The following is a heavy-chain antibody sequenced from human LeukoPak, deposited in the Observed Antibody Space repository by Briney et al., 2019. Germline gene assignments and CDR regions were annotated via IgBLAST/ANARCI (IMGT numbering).Heavy chain of an antibody. Sequence: SETLSLTCTVSGGSISSSSYYWGWIRQPPGKGLEWIGSISYSGTYYNPSLKSRVTISVDTSKNQFSLKLSSVTAADTAMYYCARHSDAFDIWGQGTIVTVSS. CDR2: ISYSGT. V-gene: IGHV4-39*01. CDR3: ARHSDAFDI. CDR1: GGSISSSSYY. J-gene: IGHJ3*02.